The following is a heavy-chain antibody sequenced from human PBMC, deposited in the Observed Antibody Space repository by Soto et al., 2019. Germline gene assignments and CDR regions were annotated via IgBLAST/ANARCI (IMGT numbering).Heavy chain of an antibody. CDR3: AREFLEWFKRPDSLLNYYYYGMDV. Sequence: SVKVSCKASGGTFSSYAISWVRQAPGQGLEWMGGIIPIFGTANYAQKFQGRVTITADESTSTAYMELSSLRSEDTAVYYCAREFLEWFKRPDSLLNYYYYGMDVWGQGTTVTVSS. CDR1: GGTFSSYA. D-gene: IGHD3-3*01. V-gene: IGHV1-69*13. J-gene: IGHJ6*02. CDR2: IIPIFGTA.